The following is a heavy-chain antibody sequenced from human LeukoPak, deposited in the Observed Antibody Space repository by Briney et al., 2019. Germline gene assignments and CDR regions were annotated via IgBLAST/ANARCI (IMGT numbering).Heavy chain of an antibody. CDR2: ISSSSSYI. D-gene: IGHD5-18*01. CDR3: ARDRHSYGWGYYYYYMDV. J-gene: IGHJ6*03. Sequence: GGSLRLSCAASGFTFSSYSMNWVRQAPGKGLAWVSSISSSSSYIYYADSVKGRFTISRDNAKNPLYLQMNSLRAEDTAVYYCARDRHSYGWGYYYYYMDVWGKGTTVTVSS. V-gene: IGHV3-21*01. CDR1: GFTFSSYS.